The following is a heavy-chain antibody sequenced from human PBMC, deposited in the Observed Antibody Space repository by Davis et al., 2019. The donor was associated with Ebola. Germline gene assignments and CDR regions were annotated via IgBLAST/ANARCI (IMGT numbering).Heavy chain of an antibody. CDR3: ARRIGHCSSTSCYVDY. Sequence: SETLSLTCTVSGGSISSSSYYWGWIRQPPGKGLEWIGSIYYSGSTYYNPSLKSRVTISVDTSKNQFSLKLSSVTAADTAVYYCARRIGHCSSTSCYVDYWGQGTLVTVSS. CDR1: GGSISSSSYY. J-gene: IGHJ4*02. CDR2: IYYSGST. V-gene: IGHV4-39*01. D-gene: IGHD2-2*01.